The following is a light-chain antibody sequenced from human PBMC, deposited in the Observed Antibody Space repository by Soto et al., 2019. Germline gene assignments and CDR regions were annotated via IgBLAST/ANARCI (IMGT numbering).Light chain of an antibody. V-gene: IGKV1-5*01. J-gene: IGKJ1*01. Sequence: DIQMPRSPSTLPAYVGARATITCRASKGVNSWLAWYQQKPGRAPKLLIYSVPTLASGAPSRFSGSGSGTEFTLTSSSLQPDDFATYYCQQFSSYSRTFGQGTKVEMK. CDR1: KGVNSW. CDR2: SVP. CDR3: QQFSSYSRT.